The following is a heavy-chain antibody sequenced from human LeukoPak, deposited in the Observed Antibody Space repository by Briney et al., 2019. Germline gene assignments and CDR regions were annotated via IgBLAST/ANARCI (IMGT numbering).Heavy chain of an antibody. CDR2: INPNSGGT. V-gene: IGHV1-2*02. D-gene: IGHD1-26*01. CDR1: GYTFTGYY. Sequence: ASVKVSCKASGYTFTGYYMHWVRQAPGQGLEWMGWINPNSGGTNYAQKFQGRVTMTRDTSISTAYMELSRLKSDDTAVYYCARDATRSVIVGAEDGFDYWGQGTLVTVSS. CDR3: ARDATRSVIVGAEDGFDY. J-gene: IGHJ4*02.